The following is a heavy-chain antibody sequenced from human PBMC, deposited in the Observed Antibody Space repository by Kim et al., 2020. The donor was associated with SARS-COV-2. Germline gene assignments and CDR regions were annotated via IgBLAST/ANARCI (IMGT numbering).Heavy chain of an antibody. J-gene: IGHJ6*02. Sequence: GGSLRLSCAASGFTFDDYAMHWVRQAPGKGLEWVSGISWNSGSIGYADSVKGRFTISRDNAKNSLYLQMNSLRAEDTALYYCAKDMYGSGCYYKVHYYYGMDVWRQGGTV. V-gene: IGHV3-9*01. CDR3: AKDMYGSGCYYKVHYYYGMDV. CDR1: GFTFDDYA. D-gene: IGHD3-10*01. CDR2: ISWNSGSI.